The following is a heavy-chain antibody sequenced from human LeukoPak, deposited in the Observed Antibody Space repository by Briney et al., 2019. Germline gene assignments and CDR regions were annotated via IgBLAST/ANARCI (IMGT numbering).Heavy chain of an antibody. V-gene: IGHV4-39*07. J-gene: IGHJ6*02. D-gene: IGHD5-18*01. CDR2: IYYSGST. Sequence: PSETLSLTCTVSGGSISSSSYYWGWIRQPPGKGLEWIGSIYYSGSTYYNPSLKSRVTISVDTSKNQFSLKLSSVTAADTAVYYCARVSSPSYGRPVYYYYGMDVWGQGTTVTVSS. CDR3: ARVSSPSYGRPVYYYYGMDV. CDR1: GGSISSSSYY.